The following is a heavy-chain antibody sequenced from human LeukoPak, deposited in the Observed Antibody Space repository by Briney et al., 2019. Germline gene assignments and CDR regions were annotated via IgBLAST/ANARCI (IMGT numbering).Heavy chain of an antibody. J-gene: IGHJ4*02. D-gene: IGHD5-12*01. CDR1: GFTFSTYW. Sequence: GGSLRLSCAASGFTFSTYWMTWVRQAPGKGLEWVANIKQDGSEKYYVDSVKGRFTISRDNAMNPLYLQMNSLRAEDTAVYFCARRRVVADKYFDHWGQGTLVAVSS. CDR3: ARRRVVADKYFDH. CDR2: IKQDGSEK. V-gene: IGHV3-7*01.